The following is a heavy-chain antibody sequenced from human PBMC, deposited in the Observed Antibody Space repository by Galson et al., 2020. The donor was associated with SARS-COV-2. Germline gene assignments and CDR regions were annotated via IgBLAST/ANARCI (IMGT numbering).Heavy chain of an antibody. CDR2: IWYDGSNK. CDR3: ARSYDYGDYGPPSDAFDY. V-gene: IGHV3-33*01. Sequence: GGSLRLFCVASGFTSSTYGMPWVRQAPGKGLEWVAVIWYDGSNKDYADSVKGRFTISRDNSKNTLYLQMNSLRAEDTAVYYCARSYDYGDYGPPSDAFDYWGQGTLVTVSS. CDR1: GFTSSTYG. D-gene: IGHD4-17*01. J-gene: IGHJ4*02.